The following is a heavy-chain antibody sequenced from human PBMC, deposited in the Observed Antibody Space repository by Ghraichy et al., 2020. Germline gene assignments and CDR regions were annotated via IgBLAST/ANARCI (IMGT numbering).Heavy chain of an antibody. CDR1: GGSISSGSYY. CDR2: IYYSGST. J-gene: IGHJ5*02. D-gene: IGHD3-3*01. CDR3: ARQGPNYDFWSGLGWFDP. V-gene: IGHV4-39*01. Sequence: SQTLSLTCTVSGGSISSGSYYWGWIRQPPGKGLEWIGSIYYSGSTYYNPSLKSRVTISEDTSKNQFSLKLSSVTAADTAVYYCARQGPNYDFWSGLGWFDPWGQGTLVTVSS.